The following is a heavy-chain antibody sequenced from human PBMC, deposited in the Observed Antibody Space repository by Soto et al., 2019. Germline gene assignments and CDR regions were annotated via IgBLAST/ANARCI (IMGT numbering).Heavy chain of an antibody. CDR1: GYKFTTYF. Sequence: QVQLVQSGAELKKPGASVKVACKASGYKFTTYFIHWVRQAPGQGLEWMGMIHPSGDTGYAQKFRGRATMTIATSTTTAYMELRNLTSEDTAVYFSVRGYCTTSPCSGDFQFWGQGTLVTVSS. CDR2: IHPSGDT. J-gene: IGHJ1*01. V-gene: IGHV1-46*01. CDR3: VRGYCTTSPCSGDFQF. D-gene: IGHD2-15*01.